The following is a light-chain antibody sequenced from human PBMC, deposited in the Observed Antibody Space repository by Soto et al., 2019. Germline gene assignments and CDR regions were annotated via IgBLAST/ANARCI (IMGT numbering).Light chain of an antibody. Sequence: QSVLTQPASGSGSPGQSITISCTGTSSDVGGYNYVSWYQQHPGKAPKLMIYEVSNRPSGVSNRFSGSKSGNTASLTISGLQAEDEADYYCSSYTSSSLVFGGGTKLTVL. CDR3: SSYTSSSLV. V-gene: IGLV2-14*01. J-gene: IGLJ3*02. CDR1: SSDVGGYNY. CDR2: EVS.